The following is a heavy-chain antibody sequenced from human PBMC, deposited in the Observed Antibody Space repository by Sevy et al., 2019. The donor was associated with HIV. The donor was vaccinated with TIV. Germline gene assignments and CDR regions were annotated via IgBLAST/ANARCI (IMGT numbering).Heavy chain of an antibody. CDR1: GFTFNDYA. Sequence: GGSLRLSCAASGFTFNDYAMHWVRQAPGKGLEWVSSISWNSANIEYAGSVKDRFTISRDNAKNSLYLKMSSLRGENTALYYCAKDLNCGTLRFYCFDYWGQGTLVTVSS. J-gene: IGHJ4*02. D-gene: IGHD1-1*01. CDR3: AKDLNCGTLRFYCFDY. CDR2: ISWNSANI. V-gene: IGHV3-9*01.